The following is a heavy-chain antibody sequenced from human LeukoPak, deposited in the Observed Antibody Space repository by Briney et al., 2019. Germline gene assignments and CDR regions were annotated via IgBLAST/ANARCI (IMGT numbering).Heavy chain of an antibody. V-gene: IGHV4-59*01. Sequence: SETLSLTCTVSGGFISNYYWSWIRQPPGKGLEWIGYIYDSGSTNYNPSLKSRVTISVDTSKNQFSLKLSSVTAADTAVYYCARDEGSGRTPLGYWGQGTLVTVSS. J-gene: IGHJ4*02. CDR2: IYDSGST. CDR1: GGFISNYY. D-gene: IGHD6-19*01. CDR3: ARDEGSGRTPLGY.